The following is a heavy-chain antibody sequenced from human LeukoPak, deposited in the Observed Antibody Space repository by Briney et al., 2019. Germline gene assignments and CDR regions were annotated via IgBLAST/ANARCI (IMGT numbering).Heavy chain of an antibody. Sequence: SETLSLTCTVSGGSISSYYWSWIRQPPGKGLEWIGYIYYSGSANYNPSLKSRVTISVDTSKSQFSLKLSSATAADTAVYYCARSDPGGYTRGGFDYWGQGTLVTVSS. CDR3: ARSDPGGYTRGGFDY. CDR2: IYYSGSA. D-gene: IGHD3-10*01. J-gene: IGHJ4*02. CDR1: GGSISSYY. V-gene: IGHV4-59*01.